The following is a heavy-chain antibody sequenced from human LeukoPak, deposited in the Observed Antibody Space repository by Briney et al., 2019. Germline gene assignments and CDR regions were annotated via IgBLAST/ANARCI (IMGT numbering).Heavy chain of an antibody. Sequence: ASVKVSCKASGYTFTGYYMHWVRQAPGQGLEWMGWINPNSGGTNYAQKFQGRVTMTRDTSISTAYMELSGLRSDDTAVYYCARENVLLWFGELWNDYWGQGTLVTVSS. CDR3: ARENVLLWFGELWNDY. CDR1: GYTFTGYY. V-gene: IGHV1-2*02. J-gene: IGHJ4*02. D-gene: IGHD3-10*01. CDR2: INPNSGGT.